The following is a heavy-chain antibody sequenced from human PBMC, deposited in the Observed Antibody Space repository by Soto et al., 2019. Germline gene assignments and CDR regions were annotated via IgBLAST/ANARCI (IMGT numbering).Heavy chain of an antibody. CDR1: GYPFSTYG. J-gene: IGHJ4*02. CDR2: SVANSGNT. Sequence: QVQLVQSGAEVTKPGASVKVSCKTSGYPFSTYGLSWVRQAPGQGLEWMGWSVANSGNTIYAQKFQGRVTMYTDRSTNTAYMELRSLTSDDSALYYCARVAGYGSGNRLFDYWGQGTLVTVS. CDR3: ARVAGYGSGNRLFDY. D-gene: IGHD3-10*01. V-gene: IGHV1-18*01.